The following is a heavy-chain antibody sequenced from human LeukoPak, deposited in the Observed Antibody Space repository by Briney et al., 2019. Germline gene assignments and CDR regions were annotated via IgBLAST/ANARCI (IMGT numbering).Heavy chain of an antibody. CDR1: GYTFTGYY. Sequence: ASVKVSCKASGYTFTGYYMHWVRQAPGQGLEWMGWINPNSGGTNYAQKFQGRVTMTRDTSISTAYMELSRLRSDDMAVYYCARGIAVAGSEYFQHWGQGTLVTVSS. J-gene: IGHJ1*01. D-gene: IGHD6-19*01. V-gene: IGHV1-2*02. CDR3: ARGIAVAGSEYFQH. CDR2: INPNSGGT.